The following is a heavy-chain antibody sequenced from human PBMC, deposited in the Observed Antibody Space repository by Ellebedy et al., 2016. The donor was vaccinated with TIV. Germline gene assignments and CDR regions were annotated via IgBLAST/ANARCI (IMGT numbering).Heavy chain of an antibody. CDR2: IYPGDSDT. CDR1: GYRFTSYC. Sequence: GGSLRLSXKGSGYRFTSYCIGWVRQLPGKGLEWMGIIYPGDSDTRYSPSFQGQVTISADKSISTAYLQWSSPKASDAAMYYCARSLTRSSWYDIWGQGTLVTVSS. CDR3: ARSLTRSSWYDI. V-gene: IGHV5-51*01. D-gene: IGHD6-13*01. J-gene: IGHJ4*02.